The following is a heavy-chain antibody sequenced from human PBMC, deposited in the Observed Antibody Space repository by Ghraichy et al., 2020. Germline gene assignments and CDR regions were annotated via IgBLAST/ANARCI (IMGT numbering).Heavy chain of an antibody. V-gene: IGHV3-30*04. CDR3: ARDFGREYSYGYLIDY. D-gene: IGHD5-18*01. CDR2: ISYDGSNK. Sequence: LSLTCAASGFTFSSYAMHWVRQAPGKGLEWVAVISYDGSNKYYVDSVKGRFTISRDNSKNTLYLQMNSLRAEDTAVYYCARDFGREYSYGYLIDYWGQGTLVTVSS. CDR1: GFTFSSYA. J-gene: IGHJ4*02.